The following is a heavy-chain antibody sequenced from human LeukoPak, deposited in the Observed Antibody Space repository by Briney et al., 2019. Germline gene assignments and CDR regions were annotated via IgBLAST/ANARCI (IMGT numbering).Heavy chain of an antibody. CDR2: IRQDGSEK. D-gene: IGHD3-3*01. J-gene: IGHJ6*03. CDR1: GFTFISYW. CDR3: ARDQPRHGFWSGYYYMDV. Sequence: RTGGSLRLSCAASGFTFISYWMSWVRQAPGNGLEWVANIRQDGSEKYYVDSVKGRFTISRDNAKNSLYLQMNSLRAEDTAVYYCARDQPRHGFWSGYYYMDVWGKGTTVTVSS. V-gene: IGHV3-7*01.